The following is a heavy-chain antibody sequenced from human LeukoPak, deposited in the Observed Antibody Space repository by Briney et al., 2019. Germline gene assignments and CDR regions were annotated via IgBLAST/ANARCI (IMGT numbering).Heavy chain of an antibody. V-gene: IGHV3-11*04. CDR2: ISSSGSTI. CDR1: GFTFSDYW. CDR3: ARAITMLRGPTYYFDY. D-gene: IGHD3-10*01. J-gene: IGHJ4*02. Sequence: GRSQRLSCAACGFTFSDYWMNWDRQAPGKGLEWDSYISSSGSTIYYADSVKSRFTISRDSAKNSLSLQMNSLRDEDTAMYYCARAITMLRGPTYYFDYWGQGILVTVSS.